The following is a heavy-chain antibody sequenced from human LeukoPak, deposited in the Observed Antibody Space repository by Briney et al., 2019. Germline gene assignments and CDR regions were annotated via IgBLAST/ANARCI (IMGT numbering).Heavy chain of an antibody. CDR1: GYTFTGYN. D-gene: IGHD5-18*01. Sequence: ASVKVSCKASGYTFTGYNMNWVRQAPGQGLEWMGWINTNSGGTKYAQKFQGRVTMTRDTSISTAYMELSRLRSDDTAVYYCARTAPYTPMVTNLDCWGQGTLVTVSS. CDR2: INTNSGGT. V-gene: IGHV1-2*02. J-gene: IGHJ4*02. CDR3: ARTAPYTPMVTNLDC.